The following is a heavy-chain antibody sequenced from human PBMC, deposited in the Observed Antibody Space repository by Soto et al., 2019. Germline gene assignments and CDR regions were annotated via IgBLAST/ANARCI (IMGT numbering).Heavy chain of an antibody. V-gene: IGHV1-18*01. CDR2: ISAYNGNT. D-gene: IGHD3-9*01. CDR1: GFTFTSSA. Sequence: ASVKVSCKASGFTFTSSAVQWVRQAPGQGLEWMGWISAYNGNTNYAQKLQGRVTMTTDTSTSTAYMELRSLRSDDTAVYYCARAGDVLRYFDWLSFGGSNWFDPWGQGTLVTVSS. J-gene: IGHJ5*02. CDR3: ARAGDVLRYFDWLSFGGSNWFDP.